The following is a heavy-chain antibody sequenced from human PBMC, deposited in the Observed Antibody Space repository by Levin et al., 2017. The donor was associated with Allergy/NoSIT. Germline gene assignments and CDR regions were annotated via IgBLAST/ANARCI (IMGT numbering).Heavy chain of an antibody. D-gene: IGHD2-8*01. CDR1: GYPFATYG. CDR2: ISGYNGNT. J-gene: IGHJ4*02. V-gene: IGHV1-18*01. Sequence: ASVKVSCKASGYPFATYGISWVRQAPGQGLEWMGWISGYNGNTNYVEKFQVRVSMTTDTSTSTAYMELRSLRSDDTAVYYCARACVKGVCYPIFWGQGTLVTVSS. CDR3: ARACVKGVCYPIF.